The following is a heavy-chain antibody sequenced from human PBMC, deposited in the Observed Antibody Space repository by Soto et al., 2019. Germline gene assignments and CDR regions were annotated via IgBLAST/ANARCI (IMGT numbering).Heavy chain of an antibody. CDR2: MNPNTGNS. Sequence: GPSVKVSCTASGYTFTSYDIYWVRQATGQGLEWMGWMNPNTGNSGYAQKFQGRVTMTSDTSISTAHMELSSLRSEDTAVYYCARRAETNGWNGFGADKYYFDFWGQGTLVTVSS. J-gene: IGHJ4*02. CDR3: ARRAETNGWNGFGADKYYFDF. V-gene: IGHV1-8*01. D-gene: IGHD1-1*01. CDR1: GYTFTSYD.